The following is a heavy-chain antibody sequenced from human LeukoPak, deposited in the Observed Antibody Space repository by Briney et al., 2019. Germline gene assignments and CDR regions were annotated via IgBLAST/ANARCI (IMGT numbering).Heavy chain of an antibody. D-gene: IGHD2-21*02. CDR2: IYSGGTT. J-gene: IGHJ5*02. CDR3: TTYCGGDCYSSGAWFDP. CDR1: GFTFSSYA. Sequence: GSLRLSCAACGFTFSSYAMSWVRQAPGKGLEWVSVIYSGGTTYYADSVKGRFTISRDNSKNTLYLQMNSLKTEDTAVYYCTTYCGGDCYSSGAWFDPWGQGTLVTVSS. V-gene: IGHV3-53*01.